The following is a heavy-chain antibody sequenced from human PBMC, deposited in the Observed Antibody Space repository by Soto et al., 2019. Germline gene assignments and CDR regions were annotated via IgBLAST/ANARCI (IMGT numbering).Heavy chain of an antibody. V-gene: IGHV3-30-3*01. J-gene: IGHJ6*02. CDR2: ISFDGSNK. CDR3: ARLPGALVAVLYIYPLDGREAMSDVDV. CDR1: GFTFNYYP. D-gene: IGHD6-19*01. Sequence: QMQLVESGGGVVQPGESLRLSCAASGFTFNYYPMHWVRQTPGKGLEWVAVISFDGSNKFYADSVKGRFTVSRDNSKNMLYLQVNSLRPEDAAVYYCARLPGALVAVLYIYPLDGREAMSDVDVWGQGTTVSVSS.